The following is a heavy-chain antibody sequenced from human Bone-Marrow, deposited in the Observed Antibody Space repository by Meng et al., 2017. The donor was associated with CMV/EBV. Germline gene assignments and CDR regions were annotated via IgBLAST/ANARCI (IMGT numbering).Heavy chain of an antibody. Sequence: GEYLKISCAASGFTFSSYSMNWVRQAPGKGLEWVSSISSSSSYIYYADSVKGRFTISRDNAKNSLYLQMNSLRAEDTAVYYCARQGKTPGGFLEWPTAYYYYGMDVWGQGTTVTVSS. CDR3: ARQGKTPGGFLEWPTAYYYYGMDV. CDR2: ISSSSSYI. D-gene: IGHD3-3*01. J-gene: IGHJ6*02. CDR1: GFTFSSYS. V-gene: IGHV3-21*01.